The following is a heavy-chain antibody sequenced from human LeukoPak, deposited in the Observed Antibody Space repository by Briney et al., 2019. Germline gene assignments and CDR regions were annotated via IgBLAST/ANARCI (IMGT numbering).Heavy chain of an antibody. CDR1: GYTFTSYY. CDR2: INPSGGST. Sequence: ASVKVSCKASGYTFTSYYMHWVRQAPGQGLEWMGIINPSGGSTSYAQKFQGRVTMTRDTSTSTVYIELSSLRSEDTAVYYCARGIAAASPYYYYGMDVWGQGTTVTVSS. CDR3: ARGIAAASPYYYYGMDV. J-gene: IGHJ6*02. D-gene: IGHD6-13*01. V-gene: IGHV1-46*01.